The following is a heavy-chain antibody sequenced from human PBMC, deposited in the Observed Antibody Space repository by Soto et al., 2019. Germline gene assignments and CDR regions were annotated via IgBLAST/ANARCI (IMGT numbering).Heavy chain of an antibody. CDR2: IYDSGST. D-gene: IGHD4-17*01. Sequence: QVQLQESGPGLVKPSETLSLTCTVSGDSIRSYYWSWIRQPPGKGLEWIGYIYDSGSTNYNPSLKSRVTISVDASKNQFSLKFTSVTAADMAVYFWARSPILYGDYASWYFDLWGRGTLVNVS. J-gene: IGHJ2*01. V-gene: IGHV4-59*01. CDR3: ARSPILYGDYASWYFDL. CDR1: GDSIRSYY.